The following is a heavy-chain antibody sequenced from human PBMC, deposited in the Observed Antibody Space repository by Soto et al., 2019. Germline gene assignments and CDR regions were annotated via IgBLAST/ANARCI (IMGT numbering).Heavy chain of an antibody. CDR1: GGTFSSYA. CDR3: ATFGTGTPGPDYYYYGMDV. J-gene: IGHJ6*02. Sequence: SVKVSCKGSGGTFSSYAISWVRQAPGQGLEWMGGIIPIFGTANYAQKFQGRVTITADESTSTAYMELSSLRSEDTAVYYCATFGTGTPGPDYYYYGMDVWGQGTTVTVSS. V-gene: IGHV1-69*13. CDR2: IIPIFGTA. D-gene: IGHD1-1*01.